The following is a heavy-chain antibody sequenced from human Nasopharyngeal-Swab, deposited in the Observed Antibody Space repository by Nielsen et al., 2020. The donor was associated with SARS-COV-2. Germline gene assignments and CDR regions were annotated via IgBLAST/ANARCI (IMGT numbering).Heavy chain of an antibody. Sequence: ASVKVSCKASDYTFTSYYMHWVRQAPAHGLEWMGIINPSGGSTSYAQKFQGRVTMTRDTSTSTVYMELSSLRSEDTAVYYCAREEVGPYDFWSGYYSMVDYWGQGTLVTVSS. D-gene: IGHD3-3*01. CDR3: AREEVGPYDFWSGYYSMVDY. V-gene: IGHV1-46*01. CDR1: DYTFTSYY. J-gene: IGHJ4*02. CDR2: INPSGGST.